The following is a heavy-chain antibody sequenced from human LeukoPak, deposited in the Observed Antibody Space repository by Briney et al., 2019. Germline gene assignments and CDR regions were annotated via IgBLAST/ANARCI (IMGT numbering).Heavy chain of an antibody. D-gene: IGHD6-13*01. Sequence: GRSLRLSCAASGFTFSSFGMHWVRQAPGKGLEWVAVISYDGSNQYYADSVRGRFTISRDNSKNTLYLQMNSLRAEDTAVYYCVKDKYSRSWYPFDYWGQGTLVTVSS. CDR2: ISYDGSNQ. J-gene: IGHJ4*02. V-gene: IGHV3-30*18. CDR1: GFTFSSFG. CDR3: VKDKYSRSWYPFDY.